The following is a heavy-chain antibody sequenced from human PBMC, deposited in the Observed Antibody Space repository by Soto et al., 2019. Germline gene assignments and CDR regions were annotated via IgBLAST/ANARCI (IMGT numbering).Heavy chain of an antibody. CDR3: ARGVGGYYGSGSYPGYFQH. CDR2: IYYSGST. CDR1: GGSISSGGYY. D-gene: IGHD3-10*01. Sequence: QVQLQESGPGLVKPSQTLSLTCTVSGGSISSGGYYWSWIRQHPGKGLEWIGYIYYSGSTYYNPSLKSRVTISVDTSKNQISLKLSSVTAADTAVYYCARGVGGYYGSGSYPGYFQHWGQGTLVTVSS. J-gene: IGHJ1*01. V-gene: IGHV4-31*03.